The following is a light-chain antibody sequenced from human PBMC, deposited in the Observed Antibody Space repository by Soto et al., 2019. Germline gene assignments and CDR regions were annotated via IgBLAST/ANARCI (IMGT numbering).Light chain of an antibody. Sequence: DIVLTQSPGTLSLSPGERATLSCRASQSVSINHLAWYQQKPGQAPRLPIYGGSNRATGIPARFSGSGSGTKFTLTIASLQPDDFATYYCQQYETFSGTFGPGTKVDIK. V-gene: IGKV3-20*01. CDR1: QSVSINH. CDR3: QQYETFSGT. CDR2: GGS. J-gene: IGKJ1*01.